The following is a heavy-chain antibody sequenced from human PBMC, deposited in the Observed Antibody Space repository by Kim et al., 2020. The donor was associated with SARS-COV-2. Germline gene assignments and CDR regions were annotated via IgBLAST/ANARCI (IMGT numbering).Heavy chain of an antibody. J-gene: IGHJ4*02. CDR3: ASSNGYGHHFDY. CDR2: ISYDGSNK. D-gene: IGHD2-8*01. Sequence: GGSLRLSCAASGFTFSSSAMHWVRQAPGKGLEWVAVISYDGSNKYYADSVKGRFTISRDNTKNTLYLQMNSLRAEDTAVYYCASSNGYGHHFDYWGQGTLVTVSS. CDR1: GFTFSSSA. V-gene: IGHV3-30*04.